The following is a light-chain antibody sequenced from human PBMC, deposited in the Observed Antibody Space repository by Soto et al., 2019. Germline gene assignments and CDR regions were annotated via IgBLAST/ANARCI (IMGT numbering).Light chain of an antibody. CDR2: GAS. CDR1: QSVSSWY. J-gene: IGKJ1*01. Sequence: EIVLTQSPGTLSLSPGERATLSCRASQSVSSWYLAWYQQKPGQAPRLLIYGASSRATGIPDRFSGSGSATDFTLTISILEPEDFAVYYCQQYGNSWTFGQGTKVEVK. CDR3: QQYGNSWT. V-gene: IGKV3-20*01.